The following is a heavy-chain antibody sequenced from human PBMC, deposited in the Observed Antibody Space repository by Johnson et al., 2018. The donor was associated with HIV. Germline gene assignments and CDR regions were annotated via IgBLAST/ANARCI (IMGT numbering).Heavy chain of an antibody. D-gene: IGHD1-26*01. CDR3: AKAWELLGRRAALDI. Sequence: VQLVESGGGVVRPGGSLRLSCAASGFTFDDSGMSWVRQAPGKGLEWVSGINWSGGNTGYADSVKGRFTISRDNSKNTLYLQMESLRVEDTAIYYCAKAWELLGRRAALDIWCQGTMVTVSS. J-gene: IGHJ3*02. CDR2: INWSGGNT. CDR1: GFTFDDSG. V-gene: IGHV3-20*04.